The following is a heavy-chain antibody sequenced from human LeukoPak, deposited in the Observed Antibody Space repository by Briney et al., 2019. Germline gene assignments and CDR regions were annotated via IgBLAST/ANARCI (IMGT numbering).Heavy chain of an antibody. J-gene: IGHJ4*02. Sequence: GGSLRLSCAASGFTFSSYSMNWVRQAPGKGLEWVSSISSSSSYIYYADSVKGRCTISRDNAKNSLYLQMNSLRAEDTAVYYWARGVGATTFDYWGQGTLVTVSS. D-gene: IGHD1-26*01. V-gene: IGHV3-21*01. CDR3: ARGVGATTFDY. CDR2: ISSSSSYI. CDR1: GFTFSSYS.